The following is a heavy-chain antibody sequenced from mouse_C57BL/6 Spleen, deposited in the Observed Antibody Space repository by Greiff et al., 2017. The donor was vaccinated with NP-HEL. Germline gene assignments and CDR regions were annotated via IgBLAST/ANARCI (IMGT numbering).Heavy chain of an antibody. J-gene: IGHJ1*03. D-gene: IGHD2-2*01. Sequence: QVHVKQSGAELVRPGASVKLSCKASGYTFTDYYINWVKQRPGQGLEWIARIYPGSGNTYYNEKFKGKATLTAEKSSSTAYMQLSSLTSEDSAVYFCARVSTMVTTGYFDVWGTGTTVTVSS. CDR1: GYTFTDYY. CDR2: IYPGSGNT. V-gene: IGHV1-76*01. CDR3: ARVSTMVTTGYFDV.